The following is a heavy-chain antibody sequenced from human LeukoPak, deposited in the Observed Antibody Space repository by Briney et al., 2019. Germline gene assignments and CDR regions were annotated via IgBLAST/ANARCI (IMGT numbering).Heavy chain of an antibody. CDR3: ATADLNYYDSSGYYHFDY. Sequence: ASVKVSCKVSGYTLTELSMHWVRQAPGKGLEWMGGFDPEDGETIYAQKFQGRVTMTEDTSTDTAYMELSSLRPEDTAVYYCATADLNYYDSSGYYHFDYWGQGTLVTVSS. CDR2: FDPEDGET. J-gene: IGHJ4*02. V-gene: IGHV1-24*01. CDR1: GYTLTELS. D-gene: IGHD3-22*01.